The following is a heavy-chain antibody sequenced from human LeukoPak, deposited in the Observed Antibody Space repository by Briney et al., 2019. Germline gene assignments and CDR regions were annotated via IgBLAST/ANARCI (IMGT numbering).Heavy chain of an antibody. J-gene: IGHJ5*02. CDR3: ARGRRYTGYDYTLSWFDP. Sequence: SETLSLTCAVYGGPFSGYYWSWIRQPPGKGLEWIGEINHSGSTNYNPSLKSRVTISVDTSKNQFSLKLGSVTAADTAVYYCARGRRYTGYDYTLSWFDPWGQGTLVTVSS. CDR2: INHSGST. D-gene: IGHD5-12*01. CDR1: GGPFSGYY. V-gene: IGHV4-34*01.